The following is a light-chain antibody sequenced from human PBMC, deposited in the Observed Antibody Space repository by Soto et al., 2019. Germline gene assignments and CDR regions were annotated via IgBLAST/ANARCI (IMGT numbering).Light chain of an antibody. CDR1: QSVSSN. Sequence: EIGVKQSLATLSVSPAERATFSCSASQSVSSNLAWYQQKPGQAPRLLIYGASIRATGIPARFSGSGSGTDFTLTISRLDPEDFAVYYCQLYGSSPRTFGQGTKVDI. CDR3: QLYGSSPRT. CDR2: GAS. V-gene: IGKV3-20*01. J-gene: IGKJ1*01.